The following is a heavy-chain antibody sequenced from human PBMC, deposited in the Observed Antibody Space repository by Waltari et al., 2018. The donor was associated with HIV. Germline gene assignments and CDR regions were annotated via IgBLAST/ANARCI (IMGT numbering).Heavy chain of an antibody. Sequence: EVQLVESGGGLIQPGGSLRLSCAASGFTVSSNYMSWVRQAPGKGVEWVSVIYSGGSTYYADAVKGRFTSSRDNSKNTLYLQMNSLRAEDTAVYYCARAVGIAARYHGMDVWGQGTTVTVSS. D-gene: IGHD6-6*01. J-gene: IGHJ6*02. CDR1: GFTVSSNY. CDR3: ARAVGIAARYHGMDV. CDR2: IYSGGST. V-gene: IGHV3-53*01.